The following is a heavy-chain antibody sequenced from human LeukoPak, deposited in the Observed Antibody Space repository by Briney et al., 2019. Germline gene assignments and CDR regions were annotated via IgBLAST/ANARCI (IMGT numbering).Heavy chain of an antibody. CDR1: GFTFSSYE. D-gene: IGHD3-22*01. CDR3: ARDSSSGYRPPPWDY. Sequence: PGGSLRLSCAASGFTFSSYEMNWVRQAPGKGLEWVSYISKSGITIYYADSVKGRFTISRDNAKNSMYLQMNSLRAEDTAVYYCARDSSSGYRPPPWDYWGQGTLVTVSS. V-gene: IGHV3-48*03. J-gene: IGHJ4*02. CDR2: ISKSGITI.